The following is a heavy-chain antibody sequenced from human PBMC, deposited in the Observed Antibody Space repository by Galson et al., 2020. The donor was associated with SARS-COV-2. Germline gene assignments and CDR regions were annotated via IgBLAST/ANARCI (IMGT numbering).Heavy chain of an antibody. CDR1: GYYFTKYW. J-gene: IGHJ6*02. Sequence: GESLKISCRTSGYYFTKYWIAWVRQMPGRGLEWMGVIYPGDSDTRYSPSFQGQVTISADTSINTAYLQWSSLKASDTAIYYCARSNWGSLYHYAMDVWGQGTTVTVSS. CDR3: ARSNWGSLYHYAMDV. CDR2: IYPGDSDT. V-gene: IGHV5-51*01. D-gene: IGHD7-27*01.